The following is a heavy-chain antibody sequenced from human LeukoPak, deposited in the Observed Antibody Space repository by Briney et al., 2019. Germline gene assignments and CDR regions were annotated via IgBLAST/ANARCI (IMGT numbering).Heavy chain of an antibody. CDR2: IIPIFGTA. CDR1: GGTFSSYA. J-gene: IGHJ3*02. V-gene: IGHV1-69*05. D-gene: IGHD2-21*01. CDR3: ASTLFPAPPGAFDI. Sequence: PWASVKVSCTASGGTFSSYAISWVRQAPGQGLEWMGGIIPIFGTANYAQKFQGRVTITTDESTSTAYMELSSLRSEDTAVYYCASTLFPAPPGAFDIWGQGTMVTVSS.